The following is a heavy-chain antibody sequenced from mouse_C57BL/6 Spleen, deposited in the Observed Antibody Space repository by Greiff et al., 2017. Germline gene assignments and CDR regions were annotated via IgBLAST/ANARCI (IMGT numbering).Heavy chain of an antibody. CDR2: ISDGGSYT. V-gene: IGHV5-4*01. Sequence: EVQLVESGGGLVKPGGSLKLSCAASGFTFSSYAMSWVRQTPEKRLEWVATISDGGSYTYYPDNVKGRFTISRDNAKNNLYLQMSHLKSEDTAMYYCARDRGYYGSSYAMDYCGQGNPVTVSS. J-gene: IGHJ4*01. CDR1: GFTFSSYA. D-gene: IGHD1-1*01. CDR3: ARDRGYYGSSYAMDY.